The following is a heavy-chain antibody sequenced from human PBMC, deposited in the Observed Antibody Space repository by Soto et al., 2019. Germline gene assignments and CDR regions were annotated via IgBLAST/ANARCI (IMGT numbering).Heavy chain of an antibody. J-gene: IGHJ4*02. D-gene: IGHD6-19*01. Sequence: EVQLVESGGGLVKPGGSLRLSCAASGFTFSSYSMNWVRQAPGKGLEWVSSISSSSSYIYYADSVKGRFTISRDNAKNSLYLQMNSLRAEDTAVYYCARRERSSGWYDYWGQGTLVSVSS. CDR3: ARRERSSGWYDY. CDR1: GFTFSSYS. CDR2: ISSSSSYI. V-gene: IGHV3-21*01.